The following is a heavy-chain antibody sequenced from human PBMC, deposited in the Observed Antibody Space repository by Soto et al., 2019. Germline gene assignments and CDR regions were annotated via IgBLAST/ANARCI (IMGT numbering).Heavy chain of an antibody. CDR3: ARLVNYYFGMEV. Sequence: GESLKISCKASDTAHWIGWVRQNPGKGLEWMGIIYPGDSDTKYSPSFQGQVTISVDKSISTAYLHWSSLEASDTATYYCARLVNYYFGMEVWGLGTTATGSS. CDR1: DTAHW. V-gene: IGHV5-51*01. CDR2: IYPGDSDT. J-gene: IGHJ6*02.